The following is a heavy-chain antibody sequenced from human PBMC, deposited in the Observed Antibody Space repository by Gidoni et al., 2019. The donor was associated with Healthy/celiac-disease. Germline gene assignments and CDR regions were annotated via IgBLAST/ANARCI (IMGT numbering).Heavy chain of an antibody. CDR3: ARGYSSGWYVY. V-gene: IGHV4-59*01. CDR2: IYYSGST. CDR1: GGSISSYY. J-gene: IGHJ4*02. Sequence: QVQLQESGPGLVKPSETLSLTCTVSGGSISSYYWSWIRQPPGKGLEWIGYIYYSGSTNYNPSLKSRVTISVDTSKNQFSLKLSSVTAADTAVYYCARGYSSGWYVYWGQGTLVTVS. D-gene: IGHD6-19*01.